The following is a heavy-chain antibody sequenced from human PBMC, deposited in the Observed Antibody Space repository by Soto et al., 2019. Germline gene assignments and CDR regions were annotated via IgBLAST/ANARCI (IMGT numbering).Heavy chain of an antibody. CDR3: ARDGYYGSGSYPLDY. CDR2: IIPIFGTA. D-gene: IGHD3-10*01. CDR1: GGTFSSYA. Sequence: GASVKVSCKASGGTFSSYAISWVRQAPGQGLEWMGGIIPIFGTANYAQKFQGRVTITADESTSTAYMELRSLRSDDTAVYYCARDGYYGSGSYPLDYWGQGTLVTVSS. V-gene: IGHV1-69*13. J-gene: IGHJ4*02.